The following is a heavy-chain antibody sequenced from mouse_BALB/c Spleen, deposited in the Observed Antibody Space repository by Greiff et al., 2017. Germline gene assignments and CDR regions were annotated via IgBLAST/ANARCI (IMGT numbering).Heavy chain of an antibody. Sequence: QVQLKQSGAELVKPGASVKLSCKASGYTFTSYWMHWVKQRPGQGLEWIGEINPSNGRTNYNEKFKSKATLTVDKSSSTAYMQLSSLTSEDSAVYYCARIRDYASYYAMDYWGQGTSVTVSS. J-gene: IGHJ4*01. CDR2: INPSNGRT. D-gene: IGHD2-4*01. V-gene: IGHV1S81*02. CDR1: GYTFTSYW. CDR3: ARIRDYASYYAMDY.